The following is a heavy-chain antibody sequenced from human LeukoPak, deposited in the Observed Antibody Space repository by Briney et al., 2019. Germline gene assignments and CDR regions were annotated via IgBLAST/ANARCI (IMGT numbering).Heavy chain of an antibody. CDR2: IRYDGTNK. CDR1: GFTFKTYG. D-gene: IGHD5/OR15-5a*01. J-gene: IGHJ4*02. V-gene: IGHV3-30*02. CDR3: AKIWLGRRRTVDLVSTGETDY. Sequence: GGSLRLSCAASGFTFKTYGLHWVRQAPGKGLEWVAFIRYDGTNKYYADSVKGRFTISRDNSKNTLYLEMNSLRAGDTAVYYCAKIWLGRRRTVDLVSTGETDYWGQGTLVTVSS.